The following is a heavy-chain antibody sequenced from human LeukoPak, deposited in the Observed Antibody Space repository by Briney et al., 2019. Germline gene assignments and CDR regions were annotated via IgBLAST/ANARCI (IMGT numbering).Heavy chain of an antibody. Sequence: SETLSLTCTVSGGSINTYYWSWIRQPPGKGLEWIGYIFYSGSTTYNPSLKSRVTISVDTSKNQFSLKLSSVTAADTAVYYCAIFPSGYAGDYWGQGTLVTVSS. V-gene: IGHV4-59*12. CDR1: GGSINTYY. CDR3: AIFPSGYAGDY. J-gene: IGHJ4*02. CDR2: IFYSGST. D-gene: IGHD5-12*01.